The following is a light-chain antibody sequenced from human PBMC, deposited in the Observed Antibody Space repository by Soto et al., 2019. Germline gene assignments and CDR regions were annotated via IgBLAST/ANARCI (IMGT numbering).Light chain of an antibody. V-gene: IGKV3-15*01. Sequence: EIVLTQSPATLSVSPGERATLSCRASQSVGSNLAWYQQNPGQAPRVLIYGASTRATGIPARFSGSGSGTEFTLTISSLQSEDFAVYHCHHHNNWPPTWTFGQGTKVDIK. CDR2: GAS. CDR1: QSVGSN. J-gene: IGKJ1*01. CDR3: HHHNNWPPTWT.